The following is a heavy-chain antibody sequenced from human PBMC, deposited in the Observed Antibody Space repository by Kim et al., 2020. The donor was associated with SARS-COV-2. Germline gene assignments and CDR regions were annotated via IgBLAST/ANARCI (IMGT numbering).Heavy chain of an antibody. D-gene: IGHD6-19*01. CDR3: AHRTVAVSGSYFDY. J-gene: IGHJ4*02. Sequence: SQSLKSRLTITKDTSKNQVVLTMTNMDPVDTATYYCAHRTVAVSGSYFDYWGQGTLVTVSS. V-gene: IGHV2-5*01.